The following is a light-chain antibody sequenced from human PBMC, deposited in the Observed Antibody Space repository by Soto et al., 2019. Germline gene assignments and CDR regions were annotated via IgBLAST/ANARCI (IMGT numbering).Light chain of an antibody. CDR1: QSVSSSY. V-gene: IGKV3-20*01. CDR2: GAS. CDR3: QQFGNSPWT. J-gene: IGKJ1*01. Sequence: ETVLTQSPGTLSLSPGDRATLSCRASQSVSSSYLTWYQQKPGQPPRLLIYGASTRATGIPDRFSGGGSGTDFTLTISRLEPEDFAVYYCQQFGNSPWTFGQGTKVEIK.